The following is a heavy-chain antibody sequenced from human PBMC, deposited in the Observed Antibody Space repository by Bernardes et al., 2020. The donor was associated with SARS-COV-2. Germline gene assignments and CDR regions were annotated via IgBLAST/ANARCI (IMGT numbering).Heavy chain of an antibody. CDR1: GFTFDDYT. D-gene: IGHD3-9*01. CDR2: INLDATTT. V-gene: IGHV3-43*01. Sequence: GGSLRLSCAGSGFTFDDYTMYWVRQTPGQRLEWVSLINLDATTTYYSDSVKGRFTTSRDNTRTSVFLQMESLRAEDTAVYYCARDVGGTDWRFGFDVWGPGTMVHVSS. J-gene: IGHJ3*01. CDR3: ARDVGGTDWRFGFDV.